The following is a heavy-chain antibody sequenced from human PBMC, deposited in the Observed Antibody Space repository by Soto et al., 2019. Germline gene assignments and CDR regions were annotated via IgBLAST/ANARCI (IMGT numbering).Heavy chain of an antibody. Sequence: PGGSLRLACAASWFTFTRYSMRWVRQSPGKGLEWVSSISSATNYIYYGDSMKGRFTISRDNAKNSLYLEMNSLRAEDTAVYYCARESEDLTSNFDYWGQGTPVTVSS. CDR3: ARESEDLTSNFDY. V-gene: IGHV3-21*06. J-gene: IGHJ4*02. CDR2: ISSATNYI. CDR1: WFTFTRYS.